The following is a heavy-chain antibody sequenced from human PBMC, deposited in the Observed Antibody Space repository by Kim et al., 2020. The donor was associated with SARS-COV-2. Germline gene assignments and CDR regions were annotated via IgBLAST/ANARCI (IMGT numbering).Heavy chain of an antibody. Sequence: YEYSGKGRFTISRDNSKNTRYLQMNSLRAEDTAVYYCAKTLNYYYDAMDVWGQGTTVTVSS. CDR3: AKTLNYYYDAMDV. V-gene: IGHV3-23*01. J-gene: IGHJ6*02.